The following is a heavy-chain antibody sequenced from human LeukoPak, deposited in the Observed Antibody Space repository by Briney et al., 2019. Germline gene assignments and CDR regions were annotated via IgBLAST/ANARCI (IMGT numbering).Heavy chain of an antibody. J-gene: IGHJ4*02. V-gene: IGHV3-74*01. CDR2: INTDGRTT. D-gene: IGHD1-20*01. Sequence: GGSLRLSCAASGFTFNNHWMHWVRQAPGKGLVWISRINTDGRTTDYADSVKGRFTISRDNAKNTLYLQMNSLRTEDTAVYYCGRDVNWNQIDYWGQGSLVTVSS. CDR1: GFTFNNHW. CDR3: GRDVNWNQIDY.